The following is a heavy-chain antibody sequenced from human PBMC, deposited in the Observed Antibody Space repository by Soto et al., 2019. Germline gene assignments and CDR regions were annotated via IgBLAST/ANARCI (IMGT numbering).Heavy chain of an antibody. CDR1: GFTVSSYS. J-gene: IGHJ4*02. CDR3: ARESPGVPSSFDY. V-gene: IGHV3-21*01. D-gene: IGHD3-10*01. Sequence: GGSMGLSCAASGFTVSSYSMNWVRQDPGKGLEWVSSISSSSSYIYYADSVKGRFTISRDNAKNSLYLQMNSLRAEDTAVYYCARESPGVPSSFDYWGQGTLVTVSS. CDR2: ISSSSSYI.